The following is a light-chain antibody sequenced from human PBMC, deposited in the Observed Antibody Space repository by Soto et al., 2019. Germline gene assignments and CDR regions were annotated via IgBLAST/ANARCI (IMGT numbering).Light chain of an antibody. CDR1: QSVSSD. Sequence: EIVMPQSPATLSVSPGERATLSCRASQSVSSDLAWYQQKPGQAPRLLIYGASSRATGIPARFSGSGSGTEFALTISSLESEDYAVYYCQQCNNWPRTFGQGTKVEIK. V-gene: IGKV3-15*01. J-gene: IGKJ1*01. CDR3: QQCNNWPRT. CDR2: GAS.